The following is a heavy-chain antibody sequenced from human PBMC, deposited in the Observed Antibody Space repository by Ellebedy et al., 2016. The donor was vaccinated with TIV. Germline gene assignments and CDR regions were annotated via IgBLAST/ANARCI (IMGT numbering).Heavy chain of an antibody. J-gene: IGHJ2*01. V-gene: IGHV3-48*02. D-gene: IGHD6-6*01. CDR3: ARDTKDTSSVDWFFDL. CDR1: GFTLDTYA. CDR2: ISPSSATR. Sequence: GGSLRLSCTASGFTLDTYAMNWVRQAPGKGLEWISYISPSSATRSDADSVRGRFTISRDNAKNSRYRQMNSLRDEDTAVYYCARDTKDTSSVDWFFDLWGRGTLVTVSS.